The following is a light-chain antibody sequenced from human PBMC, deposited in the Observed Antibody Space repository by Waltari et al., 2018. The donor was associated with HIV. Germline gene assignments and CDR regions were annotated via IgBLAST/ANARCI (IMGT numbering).Light chain of an antibody. V-gene: IGLV2-14*01. CDR1: SSDIGHYKY. J-gene: IGLJ1*01. CDR2: EVS. CDR3: SSYISTTTL. Sequence: QSAPTQPASVSGSPGQSITISCTGASSDIGHYKYVSWYQQSQGKAPKLMIYEVSNRPSGVSNRFSGSKSGNAAALTSSGLQAEDEADYYCSSYISTTTLFGTGTKVTVL.